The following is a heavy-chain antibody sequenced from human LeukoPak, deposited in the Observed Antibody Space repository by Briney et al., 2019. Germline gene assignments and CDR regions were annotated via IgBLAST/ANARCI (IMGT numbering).Heavy chain of an antibody. CDR3: AGTMESVSFSTFDY. CDR1: GYSISSGYY. V-gene: IGHV4-38-2*02. D-gene: IGHD1-26*01. CDR2: IYHSGST. J-gene: IGHJ4*02. Sequence: PSETLSLTCTVSGYSISSGYYWGWIRQPPGKGLEWIGSIYHSGSTYYNPSLKSRVTISADTSKNQFSLKLSSVTAADTAVYYCAGTMESVSFSTFDYWGQGTLVTVSS.